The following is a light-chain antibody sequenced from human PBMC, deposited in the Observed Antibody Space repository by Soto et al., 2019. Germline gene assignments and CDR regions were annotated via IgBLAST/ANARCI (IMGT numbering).Light chain of an antibody. CDR3: QSYDSSLSVNYV. J-gene: IGLJ1*01. Sequence: QSVLTQPPSVSGAPGQRVTISCTGSSSNIGAGYDEHWYQQLPGTAPKLLIYGNSNRPSGVPDRFSGSKSGTSASLAITGLQAEDEADYYCQSYDSSLSVNYVFGTGTKLTVL. CDR2: GNS. V-gene: IGLV1-40*01. CDR1: SSNIGAGYD.